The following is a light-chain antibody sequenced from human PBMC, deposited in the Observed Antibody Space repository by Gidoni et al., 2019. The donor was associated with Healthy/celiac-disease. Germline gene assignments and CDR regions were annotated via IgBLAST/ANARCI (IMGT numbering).Light chain of an antibody. J-gene: IGKJ2*01. V-gene: IGKV3-15*01. Sequence: EIVMTPSPATLSVSPGERATLACRASQSVSSNVAWYQQKPGQAPRLLIYGASTRATGIPARFSGSGSGTEFTLTISSLQSEDFAVYYCQQYNNRYTFGQGTKLEIK. CDR2: GAS. CDR3: QQYNNRYT. CDR1: QSVSSN.